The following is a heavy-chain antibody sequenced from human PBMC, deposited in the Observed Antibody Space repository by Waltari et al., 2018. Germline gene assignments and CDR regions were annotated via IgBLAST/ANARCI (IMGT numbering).Heavy chain of an antibody. CDR1: GFTFSSYW. CDR3: ARINRLRNWYFDL. J-gene: IGHJ2*01. V-gene: IGHV3-74*01. CDR2: TNSDGSST. Sequence: EVQLVESGGGLVQPGGSLRLSCAASGFTFSSYWMHWVRQPPGKGLVWVSRTNSDGSSTSYADSGKGRFTISRDNAKSTVCLQMNSLRAEDTAVYYCARINRLRNWYFDLWGRGTLVTVSS. D-gene: IGHD2-21*01.